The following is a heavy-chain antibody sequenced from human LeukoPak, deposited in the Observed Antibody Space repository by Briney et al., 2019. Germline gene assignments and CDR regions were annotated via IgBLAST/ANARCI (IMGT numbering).Heavy chain of an antibody. CDR1: XGLLSRYY. J-gene: IGHJ4*02. CDR3: ARDDLVSTSTGGFDV. Sequence: SETLSLTCSLSXGLLSRYYSIWTPHPPGGAREGVTDINTGGSTNYNPSLKSRVTISVDTSKNQFSLNLDSVTAADTAVYYCARDDLVSTSTGGFDVWGQGILVTVSS. V-gene: IGHV4-34*01. D-gene: IGHD2-8*02. CDR2: INTGGST.